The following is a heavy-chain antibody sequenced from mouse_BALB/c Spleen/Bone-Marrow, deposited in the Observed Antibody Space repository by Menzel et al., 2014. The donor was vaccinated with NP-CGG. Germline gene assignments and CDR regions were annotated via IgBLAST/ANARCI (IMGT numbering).Heavy chain of an antibody. CDR2: ISCYNGAT. CDR1: GYPFTGYY. D-gene: IGHD2-4*01. CDR3: ARGGKLRYYALDY. Sequence: LVKTGASVKISCKASGYPFTGYYMHWVKQSHGKSLEWIGYISCYNGATSYNQKFKGKATFTVDTSSSTAYMQFNSLTSEDSAVYYCARGGKLRYYALDYWGQGTSVTVSS. J-gene: IGHJ4*01. V-gene: IGHV1S34*01.